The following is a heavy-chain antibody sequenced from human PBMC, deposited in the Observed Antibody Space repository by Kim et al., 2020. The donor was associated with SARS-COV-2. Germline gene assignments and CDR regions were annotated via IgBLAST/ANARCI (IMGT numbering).Heavy chain of an antibody. CDR1: GFTFSSYS. CDR2: ISSSSSTI. Sequence: GGSLRLSCAASGFTFSSYSMNWVRQAPGKGLEWVSYISSSSSTIYYADSVKGRFTISRDNAKNSLYLQMNSLRAEDTAVYYCARVGRDTAMVTPDYYYYYGMDVWGQGTTVTVSS. J-gene: IGHJ6*02. CDR3: ARVGRDTAMVTPDYYYYYGMDV. V-gene: IGHV3-48*04. D-gene: IGHD5-18*01.